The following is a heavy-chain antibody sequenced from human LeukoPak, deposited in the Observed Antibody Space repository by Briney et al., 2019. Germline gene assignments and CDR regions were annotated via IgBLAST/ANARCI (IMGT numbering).Heavy chain of an antibody. J-gene: IGHJ4*02. CDR2: IFHDGST. CDR1: SGSISSSSHY. D-gene: IGHD3-10*01. V-gene: IGHV4-39*01. Sequence: SETLSLTCTVSSGSISSSSHYWAWIRQPAGTGLEWIGTIFHDGSTYYNPSLKSRVTISVDMSTNQFSLNVASVTAADTAVYYCASHRGLLWFGDLTGFDYWGQGTLARVSS. CDR3: ASHRGLLWFGDLTGFDY.